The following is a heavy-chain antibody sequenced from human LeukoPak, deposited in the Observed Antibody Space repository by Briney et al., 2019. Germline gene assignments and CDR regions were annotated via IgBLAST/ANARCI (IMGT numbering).Heavy chain of an antibody. Sequence: SETLSLTCTVSGGSISSSSYYWGWIRQPPGKGLEWIGSIYYSGSTYYTPSLKSRVTISVDTSKNQFSLKLSSVTAADTAVYYCARQVTVGSFFDYWGQGTLVTVSS. CDR3: ARQVTVGSFFDY. CDR1: GGSISSSSYY. J-gene: IGHJ4*02. CDR2: IYYSGST. V-gene: IGHV4-39*01. D-gene: IGHD2-21*02.